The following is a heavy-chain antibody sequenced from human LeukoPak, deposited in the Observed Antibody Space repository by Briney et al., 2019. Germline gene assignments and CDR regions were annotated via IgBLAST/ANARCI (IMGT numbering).Heavy chain of an antibody. CDR2: INHSGST. D-gene: IGHD2-21*02. CDR3: ARGDPSVVTAIRGGYYFDY. V-gene: IGHV4-34*01. CDR1: GGSFSGYY. J-gene: IGHJ4*02. Sequence: SETLSLTCAVYGGSFSGYYWSWIRQPPGKGLEWIGEINHSGSTNYNPSLKSRVTISVDTSKNQFSLKLSSVTAADTAVYYCARGDPSVVTAIRGGYYFDYWGQGTLVTVSS.